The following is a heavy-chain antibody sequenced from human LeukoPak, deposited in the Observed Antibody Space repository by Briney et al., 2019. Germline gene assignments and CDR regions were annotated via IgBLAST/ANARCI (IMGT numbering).Heavy chain of an antibody. CDR3: SRHDYVWGSYRFRY. CDR2: ISAYNGNT. Sequence: GASVKVSCKASGYTFTSYGISWVRQAPGQGLEWMGWISAYNGNTNYAQKLQGRVTMTTDTSTSTAYMELRSLRSDDTAVYDCSRHDYVWGSYRFRYWGQGTLVTVSS. V-gene: IGHV1-18*01. CDR1: GYTFTSYG. D-gene: IGHD3-16*02. J-gene: IGHJ4*02.